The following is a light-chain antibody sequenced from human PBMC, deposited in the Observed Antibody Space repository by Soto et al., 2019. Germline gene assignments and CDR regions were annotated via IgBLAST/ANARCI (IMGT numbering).Light chain of an antibody. J-gene: IGKJ4*02. CDR2: GAS. CDR3: QQYGSSPLT. CDR1: QSVSSSY. Sequence: IVMTQSPATLSVSPGERATLSCRASQSVSSSYLACYQQKPCQAPMLLIYGASSRATGIPDRFSGSESGTEFNLTISKLESEDSAVYYCQQYGSSPLTFGGVTKV. V-gene: IGKV3-20*01.